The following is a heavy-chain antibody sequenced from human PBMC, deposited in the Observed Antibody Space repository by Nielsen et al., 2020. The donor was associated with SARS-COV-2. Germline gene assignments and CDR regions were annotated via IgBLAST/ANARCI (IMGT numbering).Heavy chain of an antibody. CDR1: GYSFTRYW. J-gene: IGHJ3*02. D-gene: IGHD3-9*01. CDR3: ASTDYDILTGYSRDAFDI. Sequence: GESLKISCKGSGYSFTRYWIGWVRQMPGKGLEWMGIIYPGDSDTRYSPSFQGQVTISADKSISTAYLQWSSLKASDTAMYYCASTDYDILTGYSRDAFDIWGQGTMVTVSS. V-gene: IGHV5-51*01. CDR2: IYPGDSDT.